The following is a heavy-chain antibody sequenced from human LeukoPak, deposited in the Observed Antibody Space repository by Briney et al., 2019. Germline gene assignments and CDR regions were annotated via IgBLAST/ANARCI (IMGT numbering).Heavy chain of an antibody. CDR1: GFTFSSYS. CDR3: ARAGGDYFDY. V-gene: IGHV3-21*01. Sequence: GGTLRLSCAASGFTFSSYSMNWVRQAPGKGLEWVSSISSSSSYIYYADSVKGRFTISRDNAKNSLYLQMNSLRAEDTAVYYCARAGGDYFDYWGQGTLVTVSS. CDR2: ISSSSSYI. J-gene: IGHJ4*02. D-gene: IGHD1-14*01.